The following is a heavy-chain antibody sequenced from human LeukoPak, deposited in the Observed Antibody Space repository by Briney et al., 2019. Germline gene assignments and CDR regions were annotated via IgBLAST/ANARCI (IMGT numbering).Heavy chain of an antibody. D-gene: IGHD6-19*01. CDR1: GGSISSGGYS. Sequence: SETLSLTCAVSGGSISSGGYSWSWIRQPPGKGLEWIGYIYHSGSTYYNPSLKSRVTISVDTSKNQFSLKLSSVTAADTAVYYCARDGTDSSGWYPQPIFDYWGQGTLVTVSS. V-gene: IGHV4-30-2*01. CDR3: ARDGTDSSGWYPQPIFDY. CDR2: IYHSGST. J-gene: IGHJ4*02.